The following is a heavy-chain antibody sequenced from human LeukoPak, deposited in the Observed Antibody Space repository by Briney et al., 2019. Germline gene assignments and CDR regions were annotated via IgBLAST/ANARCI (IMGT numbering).Heavy chain of an antibody. Sequence: GESLKISCKGSGYTFSSYWIGWVRQMPGKGLGWMGIIYPGDSDTRYSSSLQGQVTISVDTSIGTAYLQWSSLKASDTAIYYCARQNDFRLDYWGQGTLVTVSS. CDR2: IYPGDSDT. V-gene: IGHV5-51*01. CDR3: ARQNDFRLDY. D-gene: IGHD3-3*01. CDR1: GYTFSSYW. J-gene: IGHJ4*02.